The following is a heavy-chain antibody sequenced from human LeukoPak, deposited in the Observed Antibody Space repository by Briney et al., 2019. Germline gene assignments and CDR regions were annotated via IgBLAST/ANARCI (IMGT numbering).Heavy chain of an antibody. CDR3: ATTYYDILTGYYPLDY. J-gene: IGHJ4*02. CDR1: GYTFTNYY. V-gene: IGHV1-2*02. Sequence: ASVKVSCKASGYTFTNYYIHWVRQAPGLGFEWMGWINPKSGGTSYPQKFQGRVTMTRDTSISTAYMELSRLRSDDTAVYYCATTYYDILTGYYPLDYWGQGTLVTVSS. CDR2: INPKSGGT. D-gene: IGHD3-9*01.